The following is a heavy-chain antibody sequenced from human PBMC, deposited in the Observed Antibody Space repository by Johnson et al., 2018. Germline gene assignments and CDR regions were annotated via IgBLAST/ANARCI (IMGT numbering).Heavy chain of an antibody. CDR2: IYYSGST. J-gene: IGHJ6*02. CDR3: ARHNERTYYDFWGGYRGPTDYYYYYGMDV. CDR1: GGSISSSSYY. D-gene: IGHD3-3*01. Sequence: QVQLQESGPGLVKPSETLSLTCTVSGGSISSSSYYWGWIRQPPGKGLEWIGSIYYSGSTYYNPSLKSRVTISVDTSKNQFSLKLSSVPAADTAVYYCARHNERTYYDFWGGYRGPTDYYYYYGMDVWGQGTTVTVSS. V-gene: IGHV4-39*01.